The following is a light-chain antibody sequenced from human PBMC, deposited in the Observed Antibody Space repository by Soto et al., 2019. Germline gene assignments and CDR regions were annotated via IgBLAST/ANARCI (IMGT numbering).Light chain of an antibody. CDR3: ISYTGSSTSYV. CDR1: SSAVGSYDH. J-gene: IGLJ1*01. V-gene: IGLV2-14*01. Sequence: SVLTQPASVFGSPGQSITISCSGTSSAVGSYDHVAWYQQFPGKTPKLMIYEVSNRPSGVSSRFSGSKSGNTASLTISGLQAEDEADYYCISYTGSSTSYVFGSGTKVTVL. CDR2: EVS.